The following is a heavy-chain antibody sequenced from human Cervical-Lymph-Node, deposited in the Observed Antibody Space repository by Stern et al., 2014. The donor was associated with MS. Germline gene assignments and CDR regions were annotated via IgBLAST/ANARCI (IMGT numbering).Heavy chain of an antibody. CDR3: ASDDYNTSGGLLY. CDR1: GGSIRSGDYY. D-gene: IGHD3-22*01. V-gene: IGHV4-30-4*01. J-gene: IGHJ4*02. CDR2: IYNSGTT. Sequence: QLQLQESGPGLVKPSQTLTLTCSVSGGSIRSGDYYWSWIRQPPGKGLEWIGYIYNSGTTSYNPSLKSRLTISVVTSKNQFSLKLTSVTAADTAVYYCASDDYNTSGGLLYWGQGALVTVSS.